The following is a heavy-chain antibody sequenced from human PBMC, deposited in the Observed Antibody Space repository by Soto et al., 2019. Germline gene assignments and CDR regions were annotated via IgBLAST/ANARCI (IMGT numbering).Heavy chain of an antibody. CDR2: ISTYNGNT. CDR3: ARGPTDYYDISGNYFLDQ. CDR1: GYTFTTYG. Sequence: QVQLVQSGAEVKKPGASMKVSCKASGYTFTTYGMSWVRQAPGQGLDWMGWISTYNGNTKYAESLQGRVSMTTDTTTSTAYMELKSLTSDDTAVYYCARGPTDYYDISGNYFLDQWGQGTLVTVSS. D-gene: IGHD3-22*01. V-gene: IGHV1-18*01. J-gene: IGHJ4*02.